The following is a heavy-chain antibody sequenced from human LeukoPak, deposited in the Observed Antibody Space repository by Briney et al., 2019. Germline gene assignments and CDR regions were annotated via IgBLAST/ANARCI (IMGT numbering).Heavy chain of an antibody. J-gene: IGHJ4*02. CDR3: ARRWRGPVDY. CDR2: MNPDSGNT. CDR1: GYTFTSSD. D-gene: IGHD4-23*01. Sequence: ASVKVSCKASGYTFTSSDINCVRQATGLGLEWLGWMNPDSGNTGYAQKFQGRVTMTRNTSITTAYMELSSLRSEDTAVYYCARRWRGPVDYWGQGTLVTVSS. V-gene: IGHV1-8*01.